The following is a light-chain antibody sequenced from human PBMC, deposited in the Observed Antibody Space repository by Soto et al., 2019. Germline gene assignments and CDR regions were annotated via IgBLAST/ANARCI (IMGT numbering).Light chain of an antibody. V-gene: IGLV4-69*01. CDR2: LNSDGSH. Sequence: QSVLTQSSSASASLGASVELTCTLSSGHSSYAIAWHQQQPEKGPRYLMKLNSDGSHSKGDGIPDRFSGSSSGAERYLTISSLQSEDEADYYCQTWGTGIHYVFGTGTKLTVL. CDR3: QTWGTGIHYV. CDR1: SGHSSYA. J-gene: IGLJ1*01.